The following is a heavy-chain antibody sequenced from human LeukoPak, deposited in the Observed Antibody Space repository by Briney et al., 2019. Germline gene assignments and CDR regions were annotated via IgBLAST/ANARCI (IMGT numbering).Heavy chain of an antibody. D-gene: IGHD2-21*02. Sequence: GGSLRLSCAASGFTFSTYWMSWVRQAPGKGLEWVANIMQDGSDKYSVDSVRGRFTISRDNAKNSLYLQMDSLRAEDTAVYYCVRTRDWAYFDYWGQGTLVTVSS. CDR2: IMQDGSDK. CDR1: GFTFSTYW. CDR3: VRTRDWAYFDY. J-gene: IGHJ4*02. V-gene: IGHV3-7*01.